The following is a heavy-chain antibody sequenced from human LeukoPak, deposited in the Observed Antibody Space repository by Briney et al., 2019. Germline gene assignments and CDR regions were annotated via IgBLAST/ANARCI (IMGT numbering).Heavy chain of an antibody. CDR1: EITFSSYA. Sequence: GGSLRLSCATSEITFSSYAMSWVRQAPGKGLEWVSAISGRGGRTYYADSVKGRFTISRDNSKNTLYLQMNSLRAEDTAVYYCAKARVVVAATISFDYWGQGTLVTVSS. D-gene: IGHD2-15*01. CDR3: AKARVVVAATISFDY. J-gene: IGHJ4*02. V-gene: IGHV3-23*01. CDR2: ISGRGGRT.